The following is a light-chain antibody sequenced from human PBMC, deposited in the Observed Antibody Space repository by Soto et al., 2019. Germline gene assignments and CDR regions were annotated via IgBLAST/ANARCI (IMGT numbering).Light chain of an antibody. Sequence: SVLTQPASVSGSPGQSITLSCTGTSSDVGGYNYVSWYQQHPGKAPKLMIYEVSNRPSGVSNRFSGSKSGNTASLTISGLQAEDEADYYCSSYTSISTYVFGTGTKVTVL. J-gene: IGLJ1*01. CDR1: SSDVGGYNY. CDR2: EVS. V-gene: IGLV2-14*01. CDR3: SSYTSISTYV.